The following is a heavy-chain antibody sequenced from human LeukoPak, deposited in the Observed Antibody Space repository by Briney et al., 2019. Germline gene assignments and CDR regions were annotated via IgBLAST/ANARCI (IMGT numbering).Heavy chain of an antibody. Sequence: SQTLSLTCTVSGGSISSGGYYWSWIRQHPGKGLEWIGYIYYSGSTYYNPSLKSRVTISVDTSKNQFSLKLSSVTAADTAVYYCARQTYYYDSSGYYPFDYWGQGTLVTVSS. CDR2: IYYSGST. J-gene: IGHJ4*02. V-gene: IGHV4-31*03. CDR1: GGSISSGGYY. D-gene: IGHD3-22*01. CDR3: ARQTYYYDSSGYYPFDY.